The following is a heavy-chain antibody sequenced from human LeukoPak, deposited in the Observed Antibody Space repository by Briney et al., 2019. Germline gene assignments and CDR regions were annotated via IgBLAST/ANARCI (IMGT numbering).Heavy chain of an antibody. CDR2: VIPIFGTA. J-gene: IGHJ3*02. V-gene: IGHV1-69*05. Sequence: SVKVSCKASGGTFSSYAISWVRQAPGQGLEWMGGVIPIFGTANYAQKFQGRVTITTDESTSTAYMELSSLRSEDTAVYYCARELDEGQLAGIWGQGTMVTVSS. CDR1: GGTFSSYA. CDR3: ARELDEGQLAGI. D-gene: IGHD6-6*01.